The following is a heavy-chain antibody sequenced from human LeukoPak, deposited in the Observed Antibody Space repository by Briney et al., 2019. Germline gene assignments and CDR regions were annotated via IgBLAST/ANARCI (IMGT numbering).Heavy chain of an antibody. CDR3: AKDRGY. J-gene: IGHJ4*02. Sequence: GGSLRLSSAASGFTFRTYGMTWVRHAPGKGLEWVSGISGSGDNTYYADSVKGLFTISRDNSKNTLQLQMNSLRAEDTAVYYCAKDRGYWGQGTLVTVSS. V-gene: IGHV3-23*01. CDR1: GFTFRTYG. CDR2: ISGSGDNT.